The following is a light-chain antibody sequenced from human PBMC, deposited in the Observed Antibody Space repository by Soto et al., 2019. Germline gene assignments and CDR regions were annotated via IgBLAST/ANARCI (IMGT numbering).Light chain of an antibody. CDR2: GAS. Sequence: ENVLTQSPGTLSLSPGETATLSCRASQSVSSSYLAWYQQKPGQAPRLLIYGASSRATGIPDRFSGSGSGTDFTLTISRLEPEDFAVYYCQQYGSSSWTFGQGTKVEIK. V-gene: IGKV3-20*01. J-gene: IGKJ1*01. CDR3: QQYGSSSWT. CDR1: QSVSSSY.